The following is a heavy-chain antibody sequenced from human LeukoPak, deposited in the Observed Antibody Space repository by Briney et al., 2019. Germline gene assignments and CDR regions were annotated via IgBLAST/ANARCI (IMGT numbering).Heavy chain of an antibody. CDR2: INPSAGST. Sequence: ASLKVSCKASGYTFTTYFLHWVRQAPGQGLEWMGMINPSAGSTNYAQSFQGRVTMTTDTSTSTVYMELTSLTSEDTAVYYCAREAPGGYFDYWGQRTLVTVSS. J-gene: IGHJ4*02. CDR3: AREAPGGYFDY. CDR1: GYTFTTYF. D-gene: IGHD3-16*01. V-gene: IGHV1-46*01.